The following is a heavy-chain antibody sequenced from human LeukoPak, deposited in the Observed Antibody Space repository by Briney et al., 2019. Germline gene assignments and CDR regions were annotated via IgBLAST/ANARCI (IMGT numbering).Heavy chain of an antibody. CDR2: MNPNSGNT. D-gene: IGHD2-2*01. J-gene: IGHJ3*02. Sequence: ASVKVSCKASGYTLTSYDINWVRQATGQGLEWMGWMNPNSGNTGYAQKFQGRVTMTRNTSISTAYMELSSLRSEDTAVYYCASGGYCSSTSCQYGNAFDIWGQGTMVTVSS. CDR1: GYTLTSYD. CDR3: ASGGYCSSTSCQYGNAFDI. V-gene: IGHV1-8*01.